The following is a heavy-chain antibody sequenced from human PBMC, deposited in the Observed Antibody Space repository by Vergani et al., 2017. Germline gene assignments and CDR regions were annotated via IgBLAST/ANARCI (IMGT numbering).Heavy chain of an antibody. J-gene: IGHJ5*02. CDR2: ISWNSNSI. Sequence: EVQLEESGGGLVLPGRSLRLSCVASGFTSAGYAMHWVRQAPGKGLEWVSGISWNSNSIGYADSVKGRFTISRDNAKNSLYLQMNRLRAEDTALYYCGKDLCTASGGGWFDPWGQGTLVTVSS. D-gene: IGHD2-21*01. CDR1: GFTSAGYA. V-gene: IGHV3-9*02. CDR3: GKDLCTASGGGWFDP.